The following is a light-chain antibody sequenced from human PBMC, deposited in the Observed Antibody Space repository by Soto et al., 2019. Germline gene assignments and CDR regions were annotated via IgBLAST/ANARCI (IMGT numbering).Light chain of an antibody. CDR3: SSYTSSITPYV. Sequence: QSALTQPRSVSGSPGQSVTISCTGTSSDVGGYNYVSWYQQHPGKAPKLLIYGVSSRPSGVSNRFSGSKSGNAAYLTISGLQADDEAEYYCSSYTSSITPYVFGTGTKLTVL. CDR2: GVS. CDR1: SSDVGGYNY. J-gene: IGLJ1*01. V-gene: IGLV2-14*01.